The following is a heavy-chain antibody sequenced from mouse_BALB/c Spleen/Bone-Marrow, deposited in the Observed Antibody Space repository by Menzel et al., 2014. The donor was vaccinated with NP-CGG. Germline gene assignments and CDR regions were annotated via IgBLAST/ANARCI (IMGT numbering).Heavy chain of an antibody. CDR2: IYPGDGDT. CDR1: GYAFSNSW. CDR3: ARSDGYRALDY. Sequence: QVQLQQSGPELVKPGASVRISCKASGYAFSNSWMNWVKQRPGQGLEWIGRIYPGDGDTYYNGKFKGKATLTADKSSSTACMQLSSLTSVDPAVYFCARSDGYRALDYWGQGTSVTVSS. V-gene: IGHV1-82*01. D-gene: IGHD2-3*01. J-gene: IGHJ4*01.